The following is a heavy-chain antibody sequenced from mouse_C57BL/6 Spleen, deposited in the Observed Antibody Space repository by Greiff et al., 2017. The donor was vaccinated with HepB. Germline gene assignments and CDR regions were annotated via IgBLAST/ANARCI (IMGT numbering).Heavy chain of an antibody. CDR2: IYPGDGDT. D-gene: IGHD4-1*01. Sequence: QVQLKESGAELVKPGASVKISCKASGYAFSSYWMNWVKQRPGKGLEWIGQIYPGDGDTNYNGKFKGKATLTADKSSSTAYMQLSSLTSEDSAVYFCAPNSPWYFDVWGTGTTVTVSS. CDR1: GYAFSSYW. J-gene: IGHJ1*03. V-gene: IGHV1-80*01. CDR3: APNSPWYFDV.